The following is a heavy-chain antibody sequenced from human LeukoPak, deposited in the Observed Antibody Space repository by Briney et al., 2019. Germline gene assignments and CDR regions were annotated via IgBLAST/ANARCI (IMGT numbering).Heavy chain of an antibody. J-gene: IGHJ4*02. V-gene: IGHV3-21*01. CDR3: ARDGWRWDLPGFDY. D-gene: IGHD1-26*01. Sequence: GGSLRLSCAASGFTFSSYSMNWVRQAPGKGLEWVSSISSSSSYIYYADSVKGRFTISRDNAKNSLYLQMNSLRAEDTAVYYCARDGWRWDLPGFDYWGQGTLVTVSS. CDR1: GFTFSSYS. CDR2: ISSSSSYI.